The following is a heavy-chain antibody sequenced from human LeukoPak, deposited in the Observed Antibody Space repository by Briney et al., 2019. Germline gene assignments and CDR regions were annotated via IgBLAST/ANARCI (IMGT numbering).Heavy chain of an antibody. Sequence: PSETLSLTCAVYGGSFSGYYWSWIRQPPGKGLEWIGEINHSGSTNYNPSLKSRVTISVDTSENQFSLKLSSVTAADTAVYYCARSPSYCTNGVCYTGWFDPWGQGTLVTVSS. CDR3: ARSPSYCTNGVCYTGWFDP. J-gene: IGHJ5*02. V-gene: IGHV4-34*01. CDR2: INHSGST. D-gene: IGHD2-8*01. CDR1: GGSFSGYY.